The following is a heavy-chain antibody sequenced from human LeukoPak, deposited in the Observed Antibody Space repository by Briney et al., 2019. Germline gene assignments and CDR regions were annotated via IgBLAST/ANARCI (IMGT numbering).Heavy chain of an antibody. Sequence: PSETLSLTCTVSGGSISSSSYYWGWIRQPPGKGLEWIGGIYYSGSTYYNPSLKSRVTISVDTSKNQFSLKLSSVTAADTAVYYCARGTYSSSPWGEQWLAYYWGQGTLVTVSS. CDR1: GGSISSSSYY. V-gene: IGHV4-39*07. CDR2: IYYSGST. D-gene: IGHD6-13*01. CDR3: ARGTYSSSPWGEQWLAYY. J-gene: IGHJ4*02.